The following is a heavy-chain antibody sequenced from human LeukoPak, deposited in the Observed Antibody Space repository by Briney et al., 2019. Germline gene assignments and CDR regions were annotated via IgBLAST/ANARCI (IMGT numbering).Heavy chain of an antibody. J-gene: IGHJ4*02. CDR3: ARIRRGTTYYFDY. CDR1: GFTFSSYS. CDR2: ISSSSSTI. D-gene: IGHD3-16*01. Sequence: PGGSLRLSCAASGFTFSSYSMNWVRQAPGKGLEWVSYISSSSSTIYYADSVKGRFTISRDNAKNSLYLQMNSLRAEDTAVYYYARIRRGTTYYFDYWGQGTLVTVSS. V-gene: IGHV3-48*04.